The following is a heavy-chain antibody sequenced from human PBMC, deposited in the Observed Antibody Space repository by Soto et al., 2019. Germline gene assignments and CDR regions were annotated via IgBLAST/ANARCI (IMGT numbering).Heavy chain of an antibody. J-gene: IGHJ6*02. V-gene: IGHV1-69*12. CDR1: GGTLNSYA. CDR3: ARGTVTGSEYNLYYYGMDV. D-gene: IGHD1-1*01. CDR2: IIPIFGNT. Sequence: QVQLVQSGVEVKKPGSSVKVSCKASGGTLNSYAIDWVRQAPGQGLEWMGGIIPIFGNTYYAQRLQGRVKLTADESTRTAYMELSTLTSEATAVYYCARGTVTGSEYNLYYYGMDVWGQGTTVIVSS.